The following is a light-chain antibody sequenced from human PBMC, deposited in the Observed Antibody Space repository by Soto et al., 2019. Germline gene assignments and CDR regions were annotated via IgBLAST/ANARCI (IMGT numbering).Light chain of an antibody. CDR3: QHYGPSPPIT. V-gene: IGKV3-20*01. Sequence: EIVLTQSPGTLSLSPGERATLSCRASQSVSGSNLAWYQQKPGQAPRLLMYGASSRATGIPDRFSGSGSGTDFTLTINRLEPEDFAVYYCQHYGPSPPITFGQGTRLEIK. CDR1: QSVSGSN. CDR2: GAS. J-gene: IGKJ5*01.